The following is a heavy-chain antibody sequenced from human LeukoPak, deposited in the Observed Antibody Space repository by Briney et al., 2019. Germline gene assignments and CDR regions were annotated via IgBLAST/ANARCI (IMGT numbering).Heavy chain of an antibody. V-gene: IGHV1-2*02. J-gene: IGHJ4*02. Sequence: GASMKVSCKXCGYTFADYDIHWVGQAPGEGLEWVGRMNVISGGTTYAQRFQGRVTMTRDTSITTAYMELSRLRSDDTALYYCARDISGSYDYRGPRTRVTVSS. CDR3: ARDISGSYDY. CDR2: MNVISGGT. CDR1: GYTFADYD. D-gene: IGHD1-26*01.